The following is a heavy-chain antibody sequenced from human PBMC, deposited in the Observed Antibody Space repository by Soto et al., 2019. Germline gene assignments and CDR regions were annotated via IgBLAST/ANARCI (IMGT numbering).Heavy chain of an antibody. CDR2: IYYSGST. J-gene: IGHJ5*02. V-gene: IGHV4-59*08. D-gene: IGHD6-13*01. CDR3: ARSIAAAGRGGNWFDP. Sequence: QVQLQESGPGLVKPSETLSLTCTVSGGSISSYYWSWIRQPPGKGLEWIGYIYYSGSTNYNPSLKSRVTISVDTSKNQFSLKLSSVTAADTAVYYCARSIAAAGRGGNWFDPWGQGTLVTVSS. CDR1: GGSISSYY.